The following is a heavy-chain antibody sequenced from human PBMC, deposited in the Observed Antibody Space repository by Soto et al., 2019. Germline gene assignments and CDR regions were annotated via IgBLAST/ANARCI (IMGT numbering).Heavy chain of an antibody. CDR1: GGSINSGGYC. V-gene: IGHV4-31*01. CDR3: SRGILV. Sequence: QVQLQESGPGLVKPSQTLSLTCTVSGGSINSGGYCWSWIRQHPGKGLDWIGCISYGGSTSYNPSLLSXXTISVDTSKNQFSLKLSSVTAADTAVYYCSRGILVWGQGTLITVSS. CDR2: ISYGGST. D-gene: IGHD5-18*01. J-gene: IGHJ4*02.